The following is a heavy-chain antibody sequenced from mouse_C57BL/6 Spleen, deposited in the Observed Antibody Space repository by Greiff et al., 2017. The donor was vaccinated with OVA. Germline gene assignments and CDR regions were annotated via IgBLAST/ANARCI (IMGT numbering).Heavy chain of an antibody. J-gene: IGHJ2*01. CDR1: GYTFTDYN. Sequence: EVKLLESGPELVKPGASVKMSCKASGYTFTDYNMHWVKQSHGKSLEWIGYINPNNGGTSYNQKFKGKATLTVNKSSSTAYMELRSLTSEDSAVYYCARFEKYFDYWGQGTTLTVSS. V-gene: IGHV1-22*01. CDR3: ARFEKYFDY. CDR2: INPNNGGT.